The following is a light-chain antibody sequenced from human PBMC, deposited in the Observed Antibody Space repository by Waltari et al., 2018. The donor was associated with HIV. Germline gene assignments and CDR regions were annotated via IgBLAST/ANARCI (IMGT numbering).Light chain of an antibody. CDR1: SSDVGGYNS. CDR3: SSYTSSSTVV. CDR2: DVS. V-gene: IGLV2-14*01. J-gene: IGLJ2*01. Sequence: QSALTQPASVSGSPGQSITISCTGTSSDVGGYNSVSWYQQHPGKATKLMIFDVSNRPSGGSNRFAGSKSGNTASLTISGLQAEDEADYYCSSYTSSSTVVFGGGTKVTVL.